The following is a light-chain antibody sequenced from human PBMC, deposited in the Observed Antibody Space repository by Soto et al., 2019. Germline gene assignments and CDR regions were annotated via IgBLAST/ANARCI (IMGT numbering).Light chain of an antibody. CDR1: SSNIGSNY. J-gene: IGLJ3*02. V-gene: IGLV1-47*01. Sequence: QSVLTQPPSASGTPGQRVTISCSGSSSNIGSNYVYWYQQLPGTAPKLLIYRNNQRPSGVPDRFSGSKSGTSASLAISGLRSEDEADYYCEAWDDSLVFGGGTKLTVL. CDR3: EAWDDSLV. CDR2: RNN.